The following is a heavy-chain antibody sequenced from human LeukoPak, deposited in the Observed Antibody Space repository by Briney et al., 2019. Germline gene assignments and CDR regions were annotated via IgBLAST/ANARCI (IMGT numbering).Heavy chain of an antibody. D-gene: IGHD2-15*01. V-gene: IGHV3-30-3*01. J-gene: IGHJ4*02. CDR2: ISYDGSNK. CDR1: GFTFSSYA. Sequence: GSLRLSCAASGFTFSSYAMHWVRQAPGKGLEWVAVISYDGSNKYYADSVKGRFTISRDNSKNTLYLQMNSLRAEDTAVYYCAKEWWTPPFDYWGQGTLVTVSS. CDR3: AKEWWTPPFDY.